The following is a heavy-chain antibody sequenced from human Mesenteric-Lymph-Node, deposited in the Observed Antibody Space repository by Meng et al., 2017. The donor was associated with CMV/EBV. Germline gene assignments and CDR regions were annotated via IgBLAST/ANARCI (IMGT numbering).Heavy chain of an antibody. V-gene: IGHV3-23*01. D-gene: IGHD1-1*01. J-gene: IGHJ6*02. Sequence: GESLKISCVASKFTFRNYAMSWVRQAPGKGLEWVSGISGSGNTAYYGDLVKGRFTISRDNSKNTLFLQMDSLKAEDTAVHYCAKVFDVTERTHGDYGLDVWGQGTTVTVSS. CDR2: ISGSGNTA. CDR1: KFTFRNYA. CDR3: AKVFDVTERTHGDYGLDV.